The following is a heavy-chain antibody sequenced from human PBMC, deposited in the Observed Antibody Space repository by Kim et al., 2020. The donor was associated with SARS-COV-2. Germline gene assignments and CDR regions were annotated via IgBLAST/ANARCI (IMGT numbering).Heavy chain of an antibody. V-gene: IGHV5-51*01. Sequence: GESLKISCKGSGYTFNDYWIGWVRQMPGKGLEWMGIIYPGDSDVTYSPSFQGQVTISVDSSITTAYLQWGSLKASDTAVYYCARRHFSGSGSYFGYWGQGTLVSVSS. D-gene: IGHD3-10*01. J-gene: IGHJ4*02. CDR3: ARRHFSGSGSYFGY. CDR1: GYTFNDYW. CDR2: IYPGDSDV.